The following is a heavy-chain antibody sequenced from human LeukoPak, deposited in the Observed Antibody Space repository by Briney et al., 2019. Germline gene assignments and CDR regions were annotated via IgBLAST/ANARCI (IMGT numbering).Heavy chain of an antibody. CDR2: KYARGNS. D-gene: IGHD2-15*01. Sequence: SETLSLTCTVSGGSISNYYWSWIRQPAGKGLEWIGRKYARGNSNYNPPVQSRVTMSVDTSKNQFSLKLRSVTAADTAVYYCARGRYCSADICTGGDSFDIWGQGTMVSVPS. V-gene: IGHV4-4*07. CDR1: GGSISNYY. J-gene: IGHJ3*02. CDR3: ARGRYCSADICTGGDSFDI.